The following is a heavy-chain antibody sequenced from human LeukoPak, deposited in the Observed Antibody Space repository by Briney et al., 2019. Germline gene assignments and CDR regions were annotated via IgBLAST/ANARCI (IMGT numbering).Heavy chain of an antibody. CDR3: ARYCTFRTCSGTKFDS. CDR2: IKSDGSEK. Sequence: GGSLRLSCAASGMTFSSHWMSWVRQAPGKGLEWVANIKSDGSEKYFLDSVKGRFTISRDNAKNSLYLQMNSLRAEDSAVYYCARYCTFRTCSGTKFDSWGQGTLVTVSS. D-gene: IGHD1-1*01. CDR1: GMTFSSHW. J-gene: IGHJ4*02. V-gene: IGHV3-7*01.